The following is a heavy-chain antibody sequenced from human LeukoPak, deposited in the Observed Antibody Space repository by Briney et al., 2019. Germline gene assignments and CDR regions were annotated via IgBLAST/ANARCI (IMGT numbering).Heavy chain of an antibody. CDR3: ARDGVGSGWYDY. D-gene: IGHD6-19*01. J-gene: IGHJ4*02. V-gene: IGHV3-53*01. Sequence: GGSLRLSCAASGFTVRNNYMSWVRQAPGKGLEWVSVIYSGGSTYYADSVKGRFTISRDNSKNTLYLQMNSLRAEDTAVYYCARDGVGSGWYDYWGQGTLVTVSS. CDR1: GFTVRNNY. CDR2: IYSGGST.